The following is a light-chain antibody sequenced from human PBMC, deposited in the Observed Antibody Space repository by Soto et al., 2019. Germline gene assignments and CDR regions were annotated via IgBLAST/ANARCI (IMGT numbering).Light chain of an antibody. CDR1: QSVGNF. CDR2: DVS. J-gene: IGKJ4*01. V-gene: IGKV3-11*01. Sequence: TQSPSTLSASVGDRVTITCRASQSVGNFLAWYQQKPGQAPRLLIYDVSNRATGIPARFGGSGSGTDFTLTIRKLEPEDFAVYYCQHRANWPPSVTFGGGTRV. CDR3: QHRANWPPSVT.